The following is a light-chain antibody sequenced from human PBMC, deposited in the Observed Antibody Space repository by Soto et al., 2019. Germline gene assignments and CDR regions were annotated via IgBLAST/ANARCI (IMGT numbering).Light chain of an antibody. CDR2: DAS. J-gene: IGKJ4*01. V-gene: IGKV3-11*01. CDR3: QQRTNWPLT. Sequence: ETMMTQSPDTLSVSLGERATLXXRASQSLRSSLAWYQQKPGQAPRXFIYDASTRASGVPARFSGSGSGTDFTLTISSLEPEDFAVYYCQQRTNWPLTFGGGTKVDIK. CDR1: QSLRSS.